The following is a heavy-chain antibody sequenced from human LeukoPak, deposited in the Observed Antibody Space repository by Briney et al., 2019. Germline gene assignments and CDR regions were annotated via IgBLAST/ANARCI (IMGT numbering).Heavy chain of an antibody. D-gene: IGHD3-22*01. CDR2: IIPIFGTA. CDR3: ARDSYYYDSSGYYTPFDY. J-gene: IGHJ4*02. Sequence: SVKVSCKASGGTFSSYAISWVRQAPGQGLEWMGGIIPIFGTANYAQKFQGRVTITADKSTSTAYMELRSLRSDDTAVYYCARDSYYYDSSGYYTPFDYWGQGTLVTVSS. CDR1: GGTFSSYA. V-gene: IGHV1-69*06.